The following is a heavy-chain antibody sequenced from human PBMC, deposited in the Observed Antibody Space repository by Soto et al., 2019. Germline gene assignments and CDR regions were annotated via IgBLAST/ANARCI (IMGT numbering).Heavy chain of an antibody. CDR2: ISSSSSTI. V-gene: IGHV3-48*02. Sequence: GGSLRLSCAASGFTFSSYSMNWVRQAPGKGLEWVSYISSSSSTIYYADSVKGRFTISRDNAKNSLYLQMNSLRDEDTAVYYCVRGPVEQLVYHAFDIWGQGTMVTVSS. CDR3: VRGPVEQLVYHAFDI. CDR1: GFTFSSYS. D-gene: IGHD6-13*01. J-gene: IGHJ3*02.